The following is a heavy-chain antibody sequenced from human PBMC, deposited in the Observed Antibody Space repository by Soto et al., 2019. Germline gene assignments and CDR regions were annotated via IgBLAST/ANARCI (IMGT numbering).Heavy chain of an antibody. D-gene: IGHD6-13*01. J-gene: IGHJ5*02. V-gene: IGHV4-34*01. Sequence: SETLSLTCAVYGGSFSGYYWSWIRQPPGKGLEWIGEINHSGSTNYNPSLKSRVTISVDTSKNQFSLKLSSVTAADTAVYYCARDRSWYSGRTWFDPWGQGTLVTVSS. CDR3: ARDRSWYSGRTWFDP. CDR2: INHSGST. CDR1: GGSFSGYY.